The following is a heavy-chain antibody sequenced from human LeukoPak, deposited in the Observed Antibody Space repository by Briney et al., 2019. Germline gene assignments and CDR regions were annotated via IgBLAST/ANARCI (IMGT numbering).Heavy chain of an antibody. CDR1: GGSISSSSYY. CDR2: IYYSGST. CDR3: ARGLVPAAMTIFDY. Sequence: SETLSLTCTVSGGSISSSSYYWGWIRQPPGKGLEWIGSIYYSGSTYYNPSLKSRVTISVDTSKNQFSLKLSSVAAADTAVYYCARGLVPAAMTIFDYWGQGTLVTVSS. D-gene: IGHD2-2*01. J-gene: IGHJ4*02. V-gene: IGHV4-39*07.